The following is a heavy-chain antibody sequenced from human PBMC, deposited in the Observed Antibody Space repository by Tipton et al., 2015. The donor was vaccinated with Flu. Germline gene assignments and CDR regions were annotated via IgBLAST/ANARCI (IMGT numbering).Heavy chain of an antibody. J-gene: IGHJ4*02. D-gene: IGHD3-10*01. V-gene: IGHV3-7*01. CDR2: IRQDGNER. CDR3: VRKGFGDY. Sequence: QLVQSGGGVVQPGGSLRLSCAASGFIYSDFWMAWVRQAPGKGLEWVANIRQDGNERYYVDSVKGRFTISRDNAKNSLFLQMNSLRAEDTAVYYCVRKGFGDYWGQRILVTVSS. CDR1: GFIYSDFW.